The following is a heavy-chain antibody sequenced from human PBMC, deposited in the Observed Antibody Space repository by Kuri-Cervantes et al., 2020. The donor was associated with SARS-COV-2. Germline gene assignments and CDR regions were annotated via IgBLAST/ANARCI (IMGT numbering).Heavy chain of an antibody. J-gene: IGHJ4*02. Sequence: GESLKISCAASGFTFSSYWMSWVRQAPGKGLEWVANIKQDGSEKYYVDSVKGRFTISRDNAKNSLYLQMNSLRAEDTAVYYCARDHTKRWPINSYFDYWGQGTLVTVSS. CDR2: IKQDGSEK. D-gene: IGHD5-24*01. CDR3: ARDHTKRWPINSYFDY. CDR1: GFTFSSYW. V-gene: IGHV3-7*01.